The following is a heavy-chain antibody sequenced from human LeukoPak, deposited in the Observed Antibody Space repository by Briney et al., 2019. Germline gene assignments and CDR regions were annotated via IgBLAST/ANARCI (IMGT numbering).Heavy chain of an antibody. Sequence: GASVKVSWKASGYTFTGYDIHWVQQAPGQGLEWMGWINPNTGGTTFAQKFQGRVTMTRDTSISTAYMELSSLRSDDTAVYYCARALGMAVAGSAGYWGQGTLVTVSS. J-gene: IGHJ4*02. V-gene: IGHV1-2*02. CDR1: GYTFTGYD. CDR3: ARALGMAVAGSAGY. CDR2: INPNTGGT. D-gene: IGHD6-19*01.